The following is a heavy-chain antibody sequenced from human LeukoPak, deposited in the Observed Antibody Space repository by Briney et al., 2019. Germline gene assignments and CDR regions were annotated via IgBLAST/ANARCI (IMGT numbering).Heavy chain of an antibody. Sequence: PGGSLRLSCAASGFTFSIYSVNWVRQAPGKGLEWVSYISSGSSTINYADSVKGRFTVSRDNAKNSLYLQMNSLIDEDTALYYCAKNAQYAFDIWGQGTMVTVSS. D-gene: IGHD2-8*01. V-gene: IGHV3-48*02. CDR3: AKNAQYAFDI. CDR1: GFTFSIYS. CDR2: ISSGSSTI. J-gene: IGHJ3*02.